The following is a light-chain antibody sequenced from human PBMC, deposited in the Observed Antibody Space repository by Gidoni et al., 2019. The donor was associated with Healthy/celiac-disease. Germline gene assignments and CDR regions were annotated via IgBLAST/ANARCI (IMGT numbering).Light chain of an antibody. CDR3: QQYGSSPPYT. V-gene: IGKV3-20*01. J-gene: IGKJ2*01. CDR2: GAS. Sequence: LLIYGASSRATGIPDRFSGSGSGTDFTLTISRLEPEDFAVSYCQQYGSSPPYTFXXXTKLEIK.